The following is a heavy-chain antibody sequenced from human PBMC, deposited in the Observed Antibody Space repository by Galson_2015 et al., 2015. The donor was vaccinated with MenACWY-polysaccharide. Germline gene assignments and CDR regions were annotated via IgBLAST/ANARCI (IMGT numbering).Heavy chain of an antibody. CDR1: GYTFTGYY. V-gene: IGHV1-2*02. J-gene: IGHJ6*02. Sequence: SVKVSCKASGYTFTGYYMHWVRQAPGQGLEWMGWINPNSGGTNYAQKFQGRVTMTRDTSISTAYMELSRLRSDDTAVYYCARADQLLSGDYYGMHVSGPGTTVTVSS. CDR3: ARADQLLSGDYYGMHV. D-gene: IGHD2-2*01. CDR2: INPNSGGT.